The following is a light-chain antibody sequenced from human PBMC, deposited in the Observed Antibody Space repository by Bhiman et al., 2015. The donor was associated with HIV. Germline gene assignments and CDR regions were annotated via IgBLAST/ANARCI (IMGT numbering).Light chain of an antibody. CDR1: SSNIGAGYD. CDR2: ANS. Sequence: QSVLTQPPSVSGAPGQRVTISCTGNSSNIGAGYDVHWYQQIPGTAPKLLIYANSNRPSGVPDRFSGSKSGTSASLAITGLQPEDEADYYCSSYTSTTTWVFGGGTKLTVL. CDR3: SSYTSTTTWV. V-gene: IGLV1-40*01. J-gene: IGLJ3*02.